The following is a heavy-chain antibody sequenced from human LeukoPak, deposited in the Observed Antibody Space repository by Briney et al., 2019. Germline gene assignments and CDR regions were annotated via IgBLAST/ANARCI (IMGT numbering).Heavy chain of an antibody. CDR1: GFTFSSYS. Sequence: GGSLRLSCAASGFTFSSYSMNWVRQAPGKGLEWVSSISSSSSYIYYADSVKGRFTISRDNAKNSLYLQMNRLRAEDTAVYYCAKTGSRGGTFRPSYYYYYMDVWGEGTTVTISS. J-gene: IGHJ6*03. D-gene: IGHD3-9*01. CDR3: AKTGSRGGTFRPSYYYYYMDV. CDR2: ISSSSSYI. V-gene: IGHV3-21*01.